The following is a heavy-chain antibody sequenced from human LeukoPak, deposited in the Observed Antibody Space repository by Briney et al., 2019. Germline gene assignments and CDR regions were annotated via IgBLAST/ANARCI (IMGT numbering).Heavy chain of an antibody. V-gene: IGHV4-39*01. CDR2: IYYRGNT. J-gene: IGHJ3*02. D-gene: IGHD3-10*01. Sequence: SETLSLPCTVSGGSMSTSSYNWGWIRQPPGRGLEWIGSIYYRGNTYYNPSLQSRVTISVDTSKNQFSLKLSSVTAADTAVYYSARKIPYGSGSYYSYDAFDMWSQGTMVTVSS. CDR3: ARKIPYGSGSYYSYDAFDM. CDR1: GGSMSTSSYN.